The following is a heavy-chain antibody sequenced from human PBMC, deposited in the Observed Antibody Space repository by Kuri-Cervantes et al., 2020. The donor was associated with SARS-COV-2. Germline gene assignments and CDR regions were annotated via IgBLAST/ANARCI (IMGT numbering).Heavy chain of an antibody. CDR1: GFTFSSYS. Sequence: GGSLRLSCAASGFTFSSYSMNWVRQAPGKGLEWVSSISSSSSYIYYADSVKGRFTISRDNAKNSLYLQMNSLRSDDTAVYYCMVRSVQNWFDPWGQGTLVTVSS. V-gene: IGHV3-21*04. CDR3: MVRSVQNWFDP. D-gene: IGHD3-10*01. CDR2: ISSSSSYI. J-gene: IGHJ5*02.